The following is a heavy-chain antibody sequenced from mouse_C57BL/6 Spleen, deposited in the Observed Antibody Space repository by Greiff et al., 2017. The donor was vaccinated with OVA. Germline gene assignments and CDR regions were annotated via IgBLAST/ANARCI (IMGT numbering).Heavy chain of an antibody. J-gene: IGHJ4*01. CDR3: ARFLYYGSSYEGPYAMDY. Sequence: EVPLQPSGAELVKPGASVKLSCTASGFNIKDYYMHWVKQRTEQGLEWVGRIDPEDGETKYAPKFPGKATIKADTSSNTAYLPLRSLTSEDTAVYYCARFLYYGSSYEGPYAMDYWGQGTSVTVSS. D-gene: IGHD1-1*01. CDR2: IDPEDGET. CDR1: GFNIKDYY. V-gene: IGHV14-2*01.